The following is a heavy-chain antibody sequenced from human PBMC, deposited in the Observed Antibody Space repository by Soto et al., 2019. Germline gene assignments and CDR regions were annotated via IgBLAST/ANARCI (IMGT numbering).Heavy chain of an antibody. CDR3: ARVSIDTIFGVVTSYYYYGMDV. D-gene: IGHD3-3*01. Sequence: PSQTLSLTCAISGDSVSSNSAAWNWIRQSPSRGLEWLGRTYYRSKWYNDYAVSVKSRITINPDTSKNQFSLQLNSVPPEDTAVYYCARVSIDTIFGVVTSYYYYGMDVWGQGTTVTVSS. V-gene: IGHV6-1*01. J-gene: IGHJ6*02. CDR2: TYYRSKWYN. CDR1: GDSVSSNSAA.